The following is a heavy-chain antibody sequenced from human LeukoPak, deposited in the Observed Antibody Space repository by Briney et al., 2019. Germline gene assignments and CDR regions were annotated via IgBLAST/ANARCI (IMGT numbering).Heavy chain of an antibody. CDR3: ARVGFGYYDSSGFDY. CDR2: IYYSGST. J-gene: IGHJ4*02. CDR1: GGSISSSSYY. V-gene: IGHV4-39*07. D-gene: IGHD3-22*01. Sequence: ASETLSLTCSVSGGSISSSSYYWGWIRQPPGKGLEWIGSIYYSGSTYYNPSLKSRVTISVDTSKNQFSLKLSSVTAADTAVYYCARVGFGYYDSSGFDYWGQGTLVTVSS.